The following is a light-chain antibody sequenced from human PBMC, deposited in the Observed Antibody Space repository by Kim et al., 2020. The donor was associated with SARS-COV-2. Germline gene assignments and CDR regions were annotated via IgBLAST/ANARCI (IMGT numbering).Light chain of an antibody. CDR2: DVN. J-gene: IGLJ1*01. CDR3: SSYISSSTYV. V-gene: IGLV2-14*03. Sequence: QSALTQPASVSGSPGQSITISCTGTSSDVGGYNYVSWYQQHPGKAPKLMIYDVNNRPSGVSNRFSGSKSGNTASLTISGLQAEDEADYYCSSYISSSTYVFGTGTKVTVL. CDR1: SSDVGGYNY.